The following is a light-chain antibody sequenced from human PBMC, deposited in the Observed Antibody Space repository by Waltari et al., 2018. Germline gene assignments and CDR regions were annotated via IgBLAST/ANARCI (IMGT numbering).Light chain of an antibody. J-gene: IGKJ1*01. CDR3: QQYNGYSWT. Sequence: DIQMTQSPSTLSASVGDRVTITCRASQTISSWLAWYQQKPGKAPKLLIYKASSLESGVPSRFSGSGSGTEFTLTISSLQPDDFATYYCQQYNGYSWTFGQGTKVKIK. CDR1: QTISSW. V-gene: IGKV1-5*03. CDR2: KAS.